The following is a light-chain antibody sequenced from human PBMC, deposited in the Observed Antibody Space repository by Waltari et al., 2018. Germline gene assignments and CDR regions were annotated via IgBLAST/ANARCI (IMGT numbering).Light chain of an antibody. CDR2: KNN. CDR1: NSNIGSNY. J-gene: IGLJ3*02. CDR3: AAWDDSLSGLV. V-gene: IGLV1-47*01. Sequence: QSVLTQPPSASGTPGQKVTISCNGSNSNIGSNYVYWYQQLPGTAPKLLIFKNNQRPSGVPDRFSDSKSGTSASLAINGLRSEDEADYYCAAWDDSLSGLVLGGGTKVTVL.